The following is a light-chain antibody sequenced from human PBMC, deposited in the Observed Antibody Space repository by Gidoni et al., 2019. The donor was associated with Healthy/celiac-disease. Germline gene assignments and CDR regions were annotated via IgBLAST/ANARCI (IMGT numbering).Light chain of an antibody. CDR3: QQRYSTPLN. V-gene: IGKV1-39*01. J-gene: IGKJ4*01. CDR1: QGISSY. CDR2: DAS. Sequence: DIQMTQSPSSLSASVGDRVTITCRASQGISSYLNWYQQKPGKAPKLLIYDASSLQTEVPSRFSGSGSGTDFTLTISSLQPEDFATYYCQQRYSTPLNCGGGSKVEIK.